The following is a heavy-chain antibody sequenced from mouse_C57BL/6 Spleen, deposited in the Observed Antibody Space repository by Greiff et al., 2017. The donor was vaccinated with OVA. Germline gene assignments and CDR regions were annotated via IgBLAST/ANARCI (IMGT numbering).Heavy chain of an antibody. D-gene: IGHD1-1*01. CDR3: ARKPSLYYGSFHFDY. Sequence: VQLQQSGAELMKPGASVKLSCKATGYTFTGYWIEWVKQRPGHGLEWIGEILPGSGSTNYNEKFKGKATFTADTSSNTAYMQLSSLTTEDSAIYYCARKPSLYYGSFHFDYWGQGTTLTVAS. CDR2: ILPGSGST. CDR1: GYTFTGYW. V-gene: IGHV1-9*01. J-gene: IGHJ2*01.